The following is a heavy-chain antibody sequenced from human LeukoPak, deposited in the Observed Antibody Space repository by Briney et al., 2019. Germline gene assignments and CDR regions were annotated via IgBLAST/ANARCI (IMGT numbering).Heavy chain of an antibody. CDR3: AREGYDILTGYYGYFDY. CDR1: GFTFSSYE. J-gene: IGHJ4*02. D-gene: IGHD3-9*01. V-gene: IGHV3-48*03. Sequence: PGGSLRLSCAASGFTFSSYEMNWVRQAPGKGLEWVSYISSSGSTIYYADSVKGRFTISRDNAKNSLYLQMNSLRAEDTAVYYCAREGYDILTGYYGYFDYWGQGTLVTVSS. CDR2: ISSSGSTI.